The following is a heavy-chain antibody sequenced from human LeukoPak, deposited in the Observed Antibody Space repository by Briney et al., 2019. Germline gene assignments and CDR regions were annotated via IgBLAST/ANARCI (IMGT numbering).Heavy chain of an antibody. V-gene: IGHV1-2*02. CDR1: GYTFTGYY. CDR3: ARVADTAMATNYFDY. D-gene: IGHD5-18*01. CDR2: INPNSGGT. Sequence: AASVKVSCKASGYTFTGYYMHWGRQAPGQGLEWMGWINPNSGGTNYAQKFQGRDTMTRDTSISTAYMELSRLRSDDTAVYYRARVADTAMATNYFDYWGQGTLVTVSS. J-gene: IGHJ4*02.